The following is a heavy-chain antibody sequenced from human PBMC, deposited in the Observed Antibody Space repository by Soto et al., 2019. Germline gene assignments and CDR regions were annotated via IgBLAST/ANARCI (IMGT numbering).Heavy chain of an antibody. CDR1: GFIFRNYA. J-gene: IGHJ6*02. V-gene: IGHV3-30*18. CDR3: AKDLCSSSSCYYNYGMDV. D-gene: IGHD2-2*01. CDR2: ISYDGSNK. Sequence: QVHLVESGGGVVQPGRSLRLSCAASGFIFRNYAMHWVRQAPGKGLEWVAVISYDGSNKYYADSVKGRFTISRDNYKNTLYLQMNSLRAEDTAVYYGAKDLCSSSSCYYNYGMDVWGQGTTVTVSS.